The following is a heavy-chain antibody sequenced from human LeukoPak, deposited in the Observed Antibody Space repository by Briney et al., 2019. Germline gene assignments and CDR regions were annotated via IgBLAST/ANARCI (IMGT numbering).Heavy chain of an antibody. Sequence: GGSLRLSCAASGFTFSRSAMHWVRQGPGKGLEWVAYIAHHGNNKYYADSVKGRFTISRDNSKGTLFLQMNSLRVEDTAVYYCARGRGGSYHYWGQGTLVTVSS. J-gene: IGHJ4*02. CDR2: IAHHGNNK. D-gene: IGHD1-26*01. CDR1: GFTFSRSA. CDR3: ARGRGGSYHY. V-gene: IGHV3-30*02.